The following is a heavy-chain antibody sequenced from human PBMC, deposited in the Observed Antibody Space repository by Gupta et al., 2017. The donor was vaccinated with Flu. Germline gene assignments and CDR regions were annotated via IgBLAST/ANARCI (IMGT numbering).Heavy chain of an antibody. D-gene: IGHD5-12*01. CDR2: VDKTGSQT. J-gene: IGHJ4*02. Sequence: EVRLLESGGGLVQPGGSLRLSCTASEFSFSNYHMSWVRQAPGGGLEWVSLVDKTGSQTYYAASVRGRFSISRDNSRKTLFLQMDNLRVEDTAVYFCATEGLPPAGYDNWGQGTLVTVSS. V-gene: IGHV3-23*05. CDR1: EFSFSNYH. CDR3: ATEGLPPAGYDN.